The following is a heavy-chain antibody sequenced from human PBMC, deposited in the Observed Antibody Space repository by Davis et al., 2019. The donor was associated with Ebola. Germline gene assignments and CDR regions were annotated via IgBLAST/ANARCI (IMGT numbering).Heavy chain of an antibody. Sequence: GGSLRLSCAASGFTFSSYSMNWVRQAPGKGLEWVSSISSSSSYIYYADSVKGRFTISRDNAKNSLYLQMNSLRAEDTAVYYCAKLQWLANYFDYWGQGTLVTVSS. CDR3: AKLQWLANYFDY. V-gene: IGHV3-21*04. CDR2: ISSSSSYI. CDR1: GFTFSSYS. J-gene: IGHJ4*02. D-gene: IGHD6-19*01.